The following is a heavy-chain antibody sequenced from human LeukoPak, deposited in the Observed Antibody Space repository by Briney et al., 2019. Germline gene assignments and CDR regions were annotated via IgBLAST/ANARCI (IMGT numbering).Heavy chain of an antibody. J-gene: IGHJ4*02. CDR1: GFTFSSYS. V-gene: IGHV3-21*01. D-gene: IGHD3-16*01. CDR3: AREEGEYYFDY. CDR2: ITSSSSHI. Sequence: SGGSLRLSCAASGFTFSSYSMNWVRQAPGKGLEWVSSITSSSSHIYNADSVKGRFTISRDKAKNSLYLQMNSLRAEDTAVYYCAREEGEYYFDYWGQGTLVTVSS.